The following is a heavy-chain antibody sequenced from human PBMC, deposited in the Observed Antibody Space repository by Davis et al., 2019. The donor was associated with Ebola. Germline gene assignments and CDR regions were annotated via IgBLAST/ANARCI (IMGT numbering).Heavy chain of an antibody. V-gene: IGHV3-7*03. CDR2: IKQDGSEK. J-gene: IGHJ6*02. CDR3: AREGLLWFGELPYGMDV. Sequence: GESLKISCAASGFTFSSYWMSWVRQAPGKGLEWVANIKQDGSEKYYVHSVKGRFTISRDNAKNSLYLQMNSLRAEDTAVYYCAREGLLWFGELPYGMDVWGQGTTVTVSS. D-gene: IGHD3-10*01. CDR1: GFTFSSYW.